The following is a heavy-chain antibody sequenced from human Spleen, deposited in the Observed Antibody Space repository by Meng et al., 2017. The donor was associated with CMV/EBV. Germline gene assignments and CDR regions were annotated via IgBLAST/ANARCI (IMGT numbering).Heavy chain of an antibody. CDR2: INPNYGHT. CDR1: YG. CDR3: ARDDPSPPRVGWTSYYYGMDV. Sequence: YGISWVRQAPGQGLEWMGWINPNYGHTKYAQNFQGRVTMTTDTSTRTAHMELRSLRSDDTAVYYCARDDPSPPRVGWTSYYYGMDVWGQGTTVTVSS. V-gene: IGHV1-18*01. D-gene: IGHD6-19*01. J-gene: IGHJ6*02.